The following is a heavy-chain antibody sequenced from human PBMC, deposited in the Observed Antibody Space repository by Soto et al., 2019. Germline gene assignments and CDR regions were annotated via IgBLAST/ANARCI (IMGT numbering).Heavy chain of an antibody. D-gene: IGHD2-15*01. CDR3: ARSGSDGIVVVVAATAFDI. V-gene: IGHV1-18*01. Sequence: ASVKVSCKASGYTFTSYGISWVRQAPGQGLEWMGWISAYNGNTNYAQKLQGRVTMTTDTSTSTAYMELRSLRSDDTAVYYCARSGSDGIVVVVAATAFDIWGRGTMGTVSS. J-gene: IGHJ3*02. CDR1: GYTFTSYG. CDR2: ISAYNGNT.